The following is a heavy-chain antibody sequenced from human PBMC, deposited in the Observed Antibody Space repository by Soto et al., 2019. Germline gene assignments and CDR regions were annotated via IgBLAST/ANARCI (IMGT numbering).Heavy chain of an antibody. V-gene: IGHV3-23*01. Sequence: EVQLLESGGGLVQPGGSLRLSCAASGFTFSNYGSNWVRQAPGKGLEWVSLSTGYGGSTYYADSVKGRFTMSRDNSKNTLFLQMNSLGVEYTAVYYCARNNVRVVWGIGSTVTVSS. CDR2: STGYGGST. CDR1: GFTFSNYG. CDR3: ARNNVRVV. D-gene: IGHD2-8*01. J-gene: IGHJ6*01.